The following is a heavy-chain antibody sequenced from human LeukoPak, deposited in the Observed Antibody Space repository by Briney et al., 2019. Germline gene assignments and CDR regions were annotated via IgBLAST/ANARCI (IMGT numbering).Heavy chain of an antibody. V-gene: IGHV3-23*01. Sequence: PGGSLRLSCAASGLTFSSYGLSWVRQAPGKGLEWVSGISGSETTYYADSVKGRFTISRDNSKNTLFPQMNSLRAEDTALYYCGKSSGGDYLQYFDSWGQGTLVTVSS. CDR1: GLTFSSYG. CDR2: ISGSETT. J-gene: IGHJ4*02. D-gene: IGHD2-21*02. CDR3: GKSSGGDYLQYFDS.